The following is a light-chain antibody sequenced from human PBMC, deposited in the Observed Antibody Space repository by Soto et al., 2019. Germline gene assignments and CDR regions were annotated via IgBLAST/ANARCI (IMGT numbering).Light chain of an antibody. J-gene: IGKJ1*01. Sequence: EIVLTQSPATLSLSPGESAALSCRASQSVTSNYLAWYRQKPGQAPRLLIYGISSRAAGIPDRFSGSGSGTHFTLTITRLEPEDSALYYSQQYSTSPWTFGQGTRVEI. CDR1: QSVTSNY. V-gene: IGKV3-20*01. CDR2: GIS. CDR3: QQYSTSPWT.